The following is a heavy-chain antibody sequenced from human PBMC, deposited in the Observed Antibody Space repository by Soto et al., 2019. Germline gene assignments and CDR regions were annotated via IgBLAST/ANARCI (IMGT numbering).Heavy chain of an antibody. J-gene: IGHJ4*02. CDR3: TTWLTAHFDY. CDR2: SSDRRTGNT. V-gene: IGHV3-23*01. Sequence: GSLRLSCATSGFTFSRCDMNWVRRAPGKGLEWVATSSDRRTGNTHYSDSVRGRFTLSRDYSRNILFLQMDSLRADDTALYYCTTWLTAHFDYWGRGTQVTVSS. D-gene: IGHD2-21*02. CDR1: GFTFSRCD.